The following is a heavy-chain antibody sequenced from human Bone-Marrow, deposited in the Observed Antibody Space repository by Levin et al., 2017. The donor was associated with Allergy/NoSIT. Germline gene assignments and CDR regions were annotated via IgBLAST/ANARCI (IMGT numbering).Heavy chain of an antibody. D-gene: IGHD6-13*01. J-gene: IGHJ6*02. CDR3: ARAAGAAGRGGMDV. CDR2: ITSTSKYI. CDR1: GFSFKTFG. Sequence: KTGGSLRLSCATSGFSFKTFGMAWVRQAPGKGLEWVSSITSTSKYIYYADSVKGRFNISRDNADNSLYLQMDRLRGEDTAVYYCARAAGAAGRGGMDVWGQGTSVTVSS. V-gene: IGHV3-21*01.